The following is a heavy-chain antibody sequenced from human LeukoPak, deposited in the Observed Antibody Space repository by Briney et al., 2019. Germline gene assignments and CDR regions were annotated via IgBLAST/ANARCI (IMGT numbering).Heavy chain of an antibody. CDR3: AYYGSGSYYLSYFDY. D-gene: IGHD3-10*01. Sequence: PGGSLRLSCAASGFTFSSYGMHWVRQAPGKGLEWVAVISYDGSNKYYADSVKGRFTIFRDNSKNTLYLQMNSLRAEDTAVYYCAYYGSGSYYLSYFDYWGQGTLVTVSS. CDR1: GFTFSSYG. J-gene: IGHJ4*02. V-gene: IGHV3-30*03. CDR2: ISYDGSNK.